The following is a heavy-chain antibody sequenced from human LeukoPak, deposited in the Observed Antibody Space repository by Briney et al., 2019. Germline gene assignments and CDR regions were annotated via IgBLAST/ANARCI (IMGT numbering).Heavy chain of an antibody. CDR1: GGSICSGSYY. CDR2: INHSGST. D-gene: IGHD5-24*01. V-gene: IGHV4-61*09. J-gene: IGHJ4*02. CDR3: ARGAGTDFLTKGGGYNFDY. Sequence: PSQTLSLTCTVSGGSICSGSYYWSWIRQPAGKGLEWIGEINHSGSTNYNPSLKSRVTISVDTSKNQFSLKLSSVTAADTAVYYCARGAGTDFLTKGGGYNFDYWGQGTLVTVSS.